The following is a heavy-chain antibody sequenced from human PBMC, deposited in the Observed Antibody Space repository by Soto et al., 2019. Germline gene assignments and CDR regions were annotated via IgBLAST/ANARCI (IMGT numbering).Heavy chain of an antibody. D-gene: IGHD5-12*01. CDR3: VRHAQWIIRAY. CDR1: GASISSDNY. Sequence: QLQLQLSGPGLVKPSETLSLTCNVSGASISSDNYWGWFRQPPGKGLEGIGSIIYSGDIMYNPSLQSRLNLFVDTSKNQFYLKLSSVTAADTAVYYCVRHAQWIIRAYWGQGYLVTVSS. CDR2: IIYSGDI. V-gene: IGHV4-39*01. J-gene: IGHJ4*02.